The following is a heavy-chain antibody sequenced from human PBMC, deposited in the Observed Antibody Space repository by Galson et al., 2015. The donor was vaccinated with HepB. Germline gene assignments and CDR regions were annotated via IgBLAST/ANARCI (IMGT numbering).Heavy chain of an antibody. CDR3: GRGGLRAVAGTKGDS. J-gene: IGHJ4*02. V-gene: IGHV3-30-3*01. CDR1: GFSFSSYA. CDR2: ISYDGSNR. D-gene: IGHD6-19*01. Sequence: SLRLSCAASGFSFSSYAIYWVRQAPGKGLEWVAIISYDGSNRYYPDSVKGRFTISRDNSKKTMYLQMNSLTAEDTAVYYCGRGGLRAVAGTKGDSWGQGTLVTVSS.